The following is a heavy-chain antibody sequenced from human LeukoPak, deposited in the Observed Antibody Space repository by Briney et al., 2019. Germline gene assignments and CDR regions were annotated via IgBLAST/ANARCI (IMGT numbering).Heavy chain of an antibody. V-gene: IGHV1-8*02. Sequence: GASVKVSCKASGYSFSSYGISWVRQATGQGLEWMGWMKPNSGNTGYAQKFQGRVTMTRNTSINTAYMELSSLRSEDTALYYCASPSYDSSGYGSFDIWGQGTMVTVSS. J-gene: IGHJ3*02. CDR1: GYSFSSYG. CDR2: MKPNSGNT. D-gene: IGHD3-22*01. CDR3: ASPSYDSSGYGSFDI.